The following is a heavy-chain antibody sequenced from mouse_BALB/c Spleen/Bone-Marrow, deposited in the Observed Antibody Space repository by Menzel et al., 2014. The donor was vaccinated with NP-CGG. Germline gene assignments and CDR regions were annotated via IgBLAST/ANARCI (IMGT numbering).Heavy chain of an antibody. D-gene: IGHD4-1*02. V-gene: IGHV3-6*02. CDR2: ISYDGSN. CDR1: GDSITSGYY. J-gene: IGHJ2*01. CDR3: ARDQLRFDY. Sequence: EVKLVESGPGLVKPSQSLSLTCSVTGDSITSGYYWNWIRQFPGNKLEWMGYISYDGSNNYNPSLKNRISITRDTSKNQFFLKLNSVTTEDTATYYCARDQLRFDYWGQGTTLPVAS.